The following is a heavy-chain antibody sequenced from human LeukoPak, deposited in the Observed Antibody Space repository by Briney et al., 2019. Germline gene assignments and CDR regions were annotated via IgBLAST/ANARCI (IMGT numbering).Heavy chain of an antibody. CDR3: ARHFPDIVVVPAALRETYHYYMDV. CDR1: GGSFSGYY. J-gene: IGHJ6*03. Sequence: SETLSLTCAVYGGSFSGYYWSWIRQPPGKGLEWIGEINHSGSTNYNPSLKSRDTISVDTSKNQFSLKLSSVTAADTAVYYCARHFPDIVVVPAALRETYHYYMDVWGKGTTVTISS. CDR2: INHSGST. V-gene: IGHV4-34*01. D-gene: IGHD2-2*01.